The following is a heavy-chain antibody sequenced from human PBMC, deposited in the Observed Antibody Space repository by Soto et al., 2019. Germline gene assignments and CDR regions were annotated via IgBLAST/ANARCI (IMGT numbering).Heavy chain of an antibody. V-gene: IGHV1-18*01. CDR2: ISAYNGNT. J-gene: IGHJ4*02. CDR3: ARTPAVGSSPL. Sequence: QVQLVQSGAEMKKPGASVKVSCKASGYTFPSYGISWVRQAPGQGLEWMGWISAYNGNTHFAQKFQVRVTMTTDTSTLTAYIVLLSLRSVDTAVYYCARTPAVGSSPLWGQVTLVTVSS. D-gene: IGHD1-26*01. CDR1: GYTFPSYG.